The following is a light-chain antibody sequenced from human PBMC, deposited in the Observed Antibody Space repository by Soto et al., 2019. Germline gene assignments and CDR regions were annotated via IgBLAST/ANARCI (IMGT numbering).Light chain of an antibody. V-gene: IGKV3-20*01. CDR3: QQYGSSLPFT. Sequence: EIVLTQSPGTLSLSPGERATLSCRASQSVSSSYLAWYQQKPGQAPRLLIYGASSRATGIPDRFSSSGSGTDFTLTISRLEPEDFAVYYCQQYGSSLPFTFGPGTKVDIK. J-gene: IGKJ3*01. CDR1: QSVSSSY. CDR2: GAS.